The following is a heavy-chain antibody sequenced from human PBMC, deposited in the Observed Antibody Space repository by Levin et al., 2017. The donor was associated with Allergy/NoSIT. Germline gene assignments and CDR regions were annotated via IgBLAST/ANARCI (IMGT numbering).Heavy chain of an antibody. Sequence: GESLKISCKASGFPLTAHWVRQAPGQRLEWMGWITAGDGNTRYSQKLQGRVTFTGDSFASTVYMELSSLTSEDTAVYYCARDRRSGNTDGFDIWGQGTMVTVSS. CDR3: ARDRRSGNTDGFDI. J-gene: IGHJ3*02. CDR1: GFPLTA. V-gene: IGHV1-3*01. CDR2: ITAGDGNT. D-gene: IGHD1-26*01.